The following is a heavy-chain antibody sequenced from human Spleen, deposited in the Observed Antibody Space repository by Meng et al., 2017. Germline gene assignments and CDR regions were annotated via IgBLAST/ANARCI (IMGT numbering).Heavy chain of an antibody. V-gene: IGHV4-34*01. J-gene: IGHJ4*02. CDR2: INHSGSS. CDR1: GGSFNCYV. Sequence: QLPQWGAGLLKPSETRSLTFAVYGGSFNCYVGSLVRQPPGKGLELIWEINHSGSSNYNPSLQSRVTIPVDTSKNQFALKLSSVTAADTAVYYFASGRGSYRFFDYWGQGTLVTVSS. D-gene: IGHD1-26*01. CDR3: ASGRGSYRFFDY.